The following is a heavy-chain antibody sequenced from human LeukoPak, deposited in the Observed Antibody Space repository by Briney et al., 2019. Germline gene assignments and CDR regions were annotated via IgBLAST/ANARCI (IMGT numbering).Heavy chain of an antibody. Sequence: GGSLRLSCAASGFTFSIYSMNWVRQAPGKGLEWGSYISSSSRSIYYADSVKGRFTISRDNAKNSLYLQMNSLRGEDTAVYYCARGSGRYLATDGFDIWGQGTMVTVSS. CDR3: ARGSGRYLATDGFDI. CDR1: GFTFSIYS. J-gene: IGHJ3*02. V-gene: IGHV3-48*01. D-gene: IGHD1-26*01. CDR2: ISSSSRSI.